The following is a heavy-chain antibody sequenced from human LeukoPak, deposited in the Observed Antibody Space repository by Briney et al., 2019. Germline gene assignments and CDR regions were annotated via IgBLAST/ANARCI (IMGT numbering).Heavy chain of an antibody. CDR1: AGAISRYY. Sequence: PSETLSLTCSVSAGAISRYYWSWIRQPPGKGLEWIGYIYYSGSTNYNPSPKSRVTMSLDTSRNQFSLKLSSVTAADTVVYYCAREYHYYDTRGYYYFDYWGQGTLVTVSS. CDR2: IYYSGST. V-gene: IGHV4-59*01. J-gene: IGHJ4*02. CDR3: AREYHYYDTRGYYYFDY. D-gene: IGHD3-22*01.